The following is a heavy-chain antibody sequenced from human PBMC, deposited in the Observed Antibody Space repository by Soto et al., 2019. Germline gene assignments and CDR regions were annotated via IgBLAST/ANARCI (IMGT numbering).Heavy chain of an antibody. CDR1: GGSFSGYY. D-gene: IGHD3-22*01. V-gene: IGHV4-59*01. CDR2: IYYSGST. J-gene: IGHJ3*02. Sequence: PSETLSLTCAVYGGSFSGYYWSWIRQPPGKGLEWIGYIYYSGSTNYNPSLKSRVTISVDTSKNQFSLKLSSVTAADTAVYYCARDYDSSGFDAFDIWGQGTMVTVSS. CDR3: ARDYDSSGFDAFDI.